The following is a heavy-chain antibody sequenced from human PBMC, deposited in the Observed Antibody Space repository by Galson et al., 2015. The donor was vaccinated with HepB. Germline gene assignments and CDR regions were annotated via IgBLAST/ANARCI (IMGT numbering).Heavy chain of an antibody. CDR2: ISNNGANT. J-gene: IGHJ4*02. D-gene: IGHD3-16*01. CDR3: ANRAGGSGIDY. V-gene: IGHV3-23*01. Sequence: SLRLSCAASGFTLISYTMSWVRQAPGRGLEWVSAISNNGANTYYADSVKGRFTVSRDNSRNTLSLQMNSLRAEDTAMYYCANRAGGSGIDYWGQGTLVTVSS. CDR1: GFTLISYT.